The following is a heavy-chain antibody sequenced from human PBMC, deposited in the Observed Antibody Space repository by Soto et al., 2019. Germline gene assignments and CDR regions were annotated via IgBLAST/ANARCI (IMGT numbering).Heavy chain of an antibody. V-gene: IGHV3-7*04. CDR3: ARGGLWSSFHY. Sequence: EVQLVESGGGLVQPGGSLRLSCAASGFTFNNYWMSWVRQAPGKGLEWVANINQDGSEKYYVDSVKGRFTISRDNAKNSLYLQMNSLRAEDTDVYYCARGGLWSSFHYWGQGTLVTVSS. CDR1: GFTFNNYW. J-gene: IGHJ4*02. CDR2: INQDGSEK. D-gene: IGHD3-10*01.